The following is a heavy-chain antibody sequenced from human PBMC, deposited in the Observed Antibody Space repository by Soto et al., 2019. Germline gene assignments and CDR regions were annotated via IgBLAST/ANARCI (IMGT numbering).Heavy chain of an antibody. CDR1: GFSISSSSYY. V-gene: IGHV4-61*01. Sequence: SETLSLTCTVSGFSISSSSYYWSWIRQPPGKGLEWIGYIYYSGITDYNPSLKSRVTISVDTSKSQFSLKLSSVTAADTAVYYCARGGGVYYFDYWGQGTLVTVSS. J-gene: IGHJ4*02. CDR2: IYYSGIT. CDR3: ARGGGVYYFDY. D-gene: IGHD2-8*02.